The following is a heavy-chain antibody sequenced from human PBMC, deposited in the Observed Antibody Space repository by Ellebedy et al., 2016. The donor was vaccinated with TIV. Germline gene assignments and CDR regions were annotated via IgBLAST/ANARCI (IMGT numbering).Heavy chain of an antibody. CDR1: GFTFSDYF. D-gene: IGHD1-1*01. CDR3: GRAREPGPFAYYYYGMDV. V-gene: IGHV3-11*01. CDR2: IPDSGTGI. Sequence: GESLKISCAGSGFTFSDYFMSWVRQAPGKGLEWISYIPDSGTGIYYADSVKGRFTVARDNTNKSLHLQMNNLRGDDKAVYYCGRAREPGPFAYYYYGMDVWGQGTTVTVSS. J-gene: IGHJ6*02.